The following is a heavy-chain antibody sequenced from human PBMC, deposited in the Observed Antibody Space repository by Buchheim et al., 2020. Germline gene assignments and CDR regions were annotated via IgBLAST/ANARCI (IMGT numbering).Heavy chain of an antibody. D-gene: IGHD6-19*01. J-gene: IGHJ4*02. V-gene: IGHV3-23*04. CDR2: VSGNGAAT. CDR3: AKEVEVRWLGPHYFDY. CDR1: GFTFNSYA. Sequence: EVQLVESGGGVVQPGGSLRLSCAASGFTFNSYAMSWVRQAPGKGLEWVSTVSGNGAATYYADSVKGRFTISRDNSKNTLYLQMNSLRAEDTAVYYCAKEVEVRWLGPHYFDYWGQGTL.